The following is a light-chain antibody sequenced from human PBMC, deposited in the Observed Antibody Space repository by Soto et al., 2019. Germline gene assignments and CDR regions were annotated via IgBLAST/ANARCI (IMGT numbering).Light chain of an antibody. CDR2: GAS. CDR1: QSVSSSY. J-gene: IGKJ1*01. V-gene: IGKV3-20*01. Sequence: EIVLTHSPGTLSLSPGERATLSCRASQSVSSSYLAWYQQKPGQAPRLLISGASSRATGIPDRFSGSGSGTDFTLTISRLEPEDFAVYYCQQYDSSPKTFGQGPEVDIK. CDR3: QQYDSSPKT.